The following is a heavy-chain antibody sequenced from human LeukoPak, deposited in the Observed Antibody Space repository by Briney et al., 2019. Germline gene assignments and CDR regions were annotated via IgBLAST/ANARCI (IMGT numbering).Heavy chain of an antibody. Sequence: PSETLSLTCTVSGGSISSYYWSWIRQPPGKGLEWIGYIYYSGSTNYNPSLKSRVTISVDTSKNQFSLKLSSVTAADTAVYYCARHDWNYSGYDIFDYWGQGTLVTVSS. D-gene: IGHD5-12*01. V-gene: IGHV4-59*08. J-gene: IGHJ4*02. CDR2: IYYSGST. CDR1: GGSISSYY. CDR3: ARHDWNYSGYDIFDY.